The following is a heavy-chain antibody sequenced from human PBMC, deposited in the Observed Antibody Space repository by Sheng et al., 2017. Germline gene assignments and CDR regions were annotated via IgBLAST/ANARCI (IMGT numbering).Heavy chain of an antibody. Sequence: VQLVESGGGVVQPGRSLRLSCAASGFTFSSYGMHWVRQAPGKGLEWVSSISSSSSYIYYADSVKGRFTISRDNAKNSLYLQMNSLRAEDTAVYYCARDFYDSSGYQLEDYYYYGMDVWDQGP. D-gene: IGHD3-22*01. V-gene: IGHV3-21*01. CDR1: GFTFSSYG. CDR2: ISSSSSYI. CDR3: ARDFYDSSGYQLEDYYYYGMDV. J-gene: IGHJ6*02.